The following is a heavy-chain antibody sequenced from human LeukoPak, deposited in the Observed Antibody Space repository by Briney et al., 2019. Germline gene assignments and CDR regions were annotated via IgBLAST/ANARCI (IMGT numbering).Heavy chain of an antibody. D-gene: IGHD1-26*01. Sequence: TGGSLRLSRAGSEFTFGSHAMNWVRQAPGKGLEWVSSISSSSSYEFYADSVKGRFTISRDNAKNSLYLQMNSLRAEDTAVYYCARVKELYRDFWGQGTLVTVSS. CDR2: ISSSSSYE. V-gene: IGHV3-21*01. CDR3: ARVKELYRDF. CDR1: EFTFGSHA. J-gene: IGHJ4*02.